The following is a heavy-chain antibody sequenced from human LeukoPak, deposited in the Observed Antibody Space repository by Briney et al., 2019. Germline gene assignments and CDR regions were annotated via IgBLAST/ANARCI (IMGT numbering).Heavy chain of an antibody. Sequence: GASVKVSCKASGGTLSSYAISWVRQAPGQGLEWMGGIIPIFGTANYAQKFQGRVTITTDESTSTAYMELSSLRPEDTAVYYCARASQEWETDIVVVPAAVNMDVWGKGTTVTVSS. CDR3: ARASQEWETDIVVVPAAVNMDV. D-gene: IGHD2-2*01. V-gene: IGHV1-69*05. CDR2: IIPIFGTA. J-gene: IGHJ6*03. CDR1: GGTLSSYA.